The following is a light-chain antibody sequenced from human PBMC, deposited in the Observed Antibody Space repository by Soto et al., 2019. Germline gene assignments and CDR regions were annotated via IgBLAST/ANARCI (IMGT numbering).Light chain of an antibody. J-gene: IGKJ2*01. Sequence: DIVMTQSPDSLAVSLGERATINCKSSQNILYSSNNKNFLAWYHQKPGQPPKLLIYWSSTRESGVPDRFSGSGSGTDFTLTISSLQAEDVAVYYCQQYYSTPPYTFGQGTKLEIK. CDR2: WSS. CDR3: QQYYSTPPYT. V-gene: IGKV4-1*01. CDR1: QNILYSSNNKNF.